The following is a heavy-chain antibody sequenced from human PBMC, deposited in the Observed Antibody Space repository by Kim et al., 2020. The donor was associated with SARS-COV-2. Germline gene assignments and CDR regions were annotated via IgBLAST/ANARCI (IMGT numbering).Heavy chain of an antibody. J-gene: IGHJ4*02. CDR2: INPNSGGT. CDR3: AKEGHSSSDLAS. CDR1: GYTFTDQYIYY. V-gene: IGHV1-2*02. D-gene: IGHD6-19*01. Sequence: ASVKVSCKASGYTFTDQYIYYIHWVRQAPGQGLEWMGWINPNSGGTNFAQKFQGRVTVTRDTSVNTAYMELRRLTSDDTAVYYCAKEGHSSSDLASWGQG.